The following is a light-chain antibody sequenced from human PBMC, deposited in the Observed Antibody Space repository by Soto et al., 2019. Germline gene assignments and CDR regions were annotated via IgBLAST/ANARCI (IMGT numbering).Light chain of an antibody. J-gene: IGLJ2*01. CDR2: DVS. V-gene: IGLV2-14*01. CDR3: GSYTTSNTMI. CDR1: SSDVGAYNY. Sequence: QSALTQPASVSGSPGQSITISCAGTSSDVGAYNYVTWFQQYPGKVPKLIIYDVSDRPSGVSDRFSGSKSGNTASLTISGLQAEDEADYYCGSYTTSNTMIFGGGTKLTVL.